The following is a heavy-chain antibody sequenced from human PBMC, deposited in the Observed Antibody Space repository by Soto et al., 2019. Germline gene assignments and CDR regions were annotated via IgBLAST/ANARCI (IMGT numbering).Heavy chain of an antibody. V-gene: IGHV4-39*01. CDR2: IYYSGST. D-gene: IGHD3-10*01. J-gene: IGHJ1*01. Sequence: QLQLQESGPGLVKPSETLSITCTVSGGSISSSSYYWGWIRQPPGKGLEWIGSIYYSGSTYYNPSLRRRVTISVETTKNQFSLKLSSVTAADTDVYYCATVWFMESHHWGHSTLVTVSS. CDR1: GGSISSSSYY. CDR3: ATVWFMESHH.